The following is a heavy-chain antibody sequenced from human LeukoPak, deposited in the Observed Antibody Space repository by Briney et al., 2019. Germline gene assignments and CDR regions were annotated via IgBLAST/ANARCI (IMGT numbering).Heavy chain of an antibody. CDR3: ARNGGYDFCSGYSPNWFDP. CDR2: IYPGDSDT. V-gene: IGHV5-51*07. D-gene: IGHD3-3*01. CDR1: GYSFTSYW. J-gene: IGHJ5*02. Sequence: GESLKICCKGSGYSFTSYWIGWVHQMPGKGLELMVIIYPGDSDTRYSPSFQGQVTISADKSISTAYLQWSSLKASDTAMYYCARNGGYDFCSGYSPNWFDPWGQGTLVTVSS.